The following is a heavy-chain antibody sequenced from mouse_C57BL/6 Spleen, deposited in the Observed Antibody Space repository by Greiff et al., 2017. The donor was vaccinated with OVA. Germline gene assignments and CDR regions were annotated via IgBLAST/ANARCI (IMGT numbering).Heavy chain of an antibody. D-gene: IGHD2-3*01. V-gene: IGHV5-17*01. CDR1: GFTFSDYG. J-gene: IGHJ4*01. CDR3: ARRWLQYAMDY. Sequence: DVMLVESGGGLVKPGGSLKLSCAASGFTFSDYGMHWVRQAPEKGLEWVAYISSGSSTIYYADTVKGRFTISRDNAKNTLFLQMTSLRSEDTAMYYCARRWLQYAMDYWGQGTSVTVSS. CDR2: ISSGSSTI.